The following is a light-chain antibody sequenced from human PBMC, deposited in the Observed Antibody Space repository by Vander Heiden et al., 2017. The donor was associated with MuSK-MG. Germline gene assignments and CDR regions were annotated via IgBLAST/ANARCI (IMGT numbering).Light chain of an antibody. V-gene: IGKV3-11*01. CDR3: QQRSNWPLT. Sequence: EMVLTQSPATLSLSPGERATLSCRASQSVSGYLAWYQQKPGQAPRPLIYGASFRANGIPARFSGSGSGTDFTLTISSLEPEDFAVYYCQQRSNWPLTFGGGTKVEIK. CDR2: GAS. J-gene: IGKJ4*01. CDR1: QSVSGY.